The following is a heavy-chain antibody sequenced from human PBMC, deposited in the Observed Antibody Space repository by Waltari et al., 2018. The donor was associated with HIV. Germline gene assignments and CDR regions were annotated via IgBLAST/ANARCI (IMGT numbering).Heavy chain of an antibody. Sequence: EVQLEQSGAEVKKPGESLKLSCKASGYTFTNYWIAWVRQTPGKGLEWMGIIYPDDADTRYSPSFEGHVTISADKSTTTAYLQWTSLRASDNGIYYCARHRLGRSWFDPWGQGTLVTVSS. J-gene: IGHJ5*02. CDR1: GYTFTNYW. CDR2: IYPDDADT. D-gene: IGHD6-6*01. CDR3: ARHRLGRSWFDP. V-gene: IGHV5-51*01.